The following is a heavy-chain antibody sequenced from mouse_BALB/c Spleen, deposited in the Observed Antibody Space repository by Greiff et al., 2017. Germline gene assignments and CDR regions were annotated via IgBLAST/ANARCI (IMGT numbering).Heavy chain of an antibody. D-gene: IGHD2-14*01. CDR3: ARYRYDGDYYAMDY. J-gene: IGHJ4*01. Sequence: QVQLKQSGAELARPGASVKMSCKASGYTFTSYTMHWVKQRPGQGLEWIGYINPSSGYTNYNQKFKDKATLTADKSSSTAYMQLSSLTSEDSAVYYCARYRYDGDYYAMDYWGQGTSVTVSS. CDR1: GYTFTSYT. V-gene: IGHV1-4*01. CDR2: INPSSGYT.